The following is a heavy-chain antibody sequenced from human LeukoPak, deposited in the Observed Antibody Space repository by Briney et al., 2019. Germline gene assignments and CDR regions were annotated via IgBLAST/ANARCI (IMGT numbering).Heavy chain of an antibody. Sequence: PSETLSLTCTVSGGSISSSSYYWGWFRQPPGKGLEWIGSIYYSGSTYYNPSLKSRVTISVDTSKNQFSLKLSSVTAADTAVYYCARRSRVVDYWGQGTLVTVSS. CDR1: GGSISSSSYY. CDR2: IYYSGST. D-gene: IGHD2-15*01. CDR3: ARRSRVVDY. V-gene: IGHV4-39*01. J-gene: IGHJ4*02.